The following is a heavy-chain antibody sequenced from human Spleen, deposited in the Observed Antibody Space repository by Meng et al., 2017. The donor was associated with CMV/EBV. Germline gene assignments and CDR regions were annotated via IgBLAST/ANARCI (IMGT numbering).Heavy chain of an antibody. J-gene: IGHJ4*02. D-gene: IGHD2-2*01. Sequence: ASVKVSCKTSGYTFTGYYMNWVRQAPGQGLEWVGWINPDTSGTNFAQKFQGRVTMTSDMSTSTAYMELSRLKPDDTAVYYCARSDIVVVPAAFDYWGQGTLVTVSS. CDR3: ARSDIVVVPAAFDY. CDR2: INPDTSGT. V-gene: IGHV1-2*02. CDR1: GYTFTGYY.